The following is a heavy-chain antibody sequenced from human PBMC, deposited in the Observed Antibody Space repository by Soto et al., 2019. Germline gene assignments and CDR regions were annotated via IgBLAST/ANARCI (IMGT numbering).Heavy chain of an antibody. CDR2: IYPGDSDT. CDR1: GYSFTSYX. D-gene: IGHD5-18*01. CDR3: ARLRAYSYGYFLYFDY. Sequence: GESLKISCKGSGYSFTSYXXGWXRQMPGKGLEWMGIIYPGDSDTRYSPSFQGQVTISADKSISTAYLQGSSLKASDTAMYHYARLRAYSYGYFLYFDYWGQGTLVTVSS. J-gene: IGHJ4*02. V-gene: IGHV5-51*01.